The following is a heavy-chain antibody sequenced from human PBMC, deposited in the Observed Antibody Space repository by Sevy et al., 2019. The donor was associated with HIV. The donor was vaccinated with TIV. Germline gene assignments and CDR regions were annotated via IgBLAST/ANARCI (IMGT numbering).Heavy chain of an antibody. D-gene: IGHD3-22*01. CDR2: ISGSGGST. J-gene: IGHJ3*02. Sequence: GGSLRLSCAASGFTFSSYAMSWVRQAPGKGLEWVSAISGSGGSTYYADSVKGRFTISRDNSKNTLYLQMNSLRAEDTAVYYCAKDDGITRIAVVTLPSHDAFDIWGQGTMVTVSS. CDR1: GFTFSSYA. V-gene: IGHV3-23*01. CDR3: AKDDGITRIAVVTLPSHDAFDI.